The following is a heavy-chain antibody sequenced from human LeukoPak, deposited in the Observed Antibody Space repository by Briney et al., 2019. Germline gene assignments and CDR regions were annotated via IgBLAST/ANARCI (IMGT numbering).Heavy chain of an antibody. V-gene: IGHV3-53*01. J-gene: IGHJ3*02. CDR2: IYSGGST. D-gene: IGHD3-9*01. CDR3: ARVIVTGYYDAFDI. CDR1: GFTVSSNH. Sequence: GGSLRLSCAASGFTVSSNHMSWVRQAPGKGLEWVSVIYSGGSTYYADSVKGRFNISRDNSKNTLYLQMNSLRAEDTAVYYCARVIVTGYYDAFDIWGQGTMVTVSS.